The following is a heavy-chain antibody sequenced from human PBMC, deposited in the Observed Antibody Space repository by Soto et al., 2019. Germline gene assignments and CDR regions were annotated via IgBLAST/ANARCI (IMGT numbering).Heavy chain of an antibody. CDR3: ARPLFDYYYGFDP. V-gene: IGHV4-39*01. D-gene: IGHD3-10*01. Sequence: SETLSLTCTVSGGSISSSSYYWGWIRQPPGKGLEWIGSIYYSGSTYYNPSLKSRVTISVDTSKNQFSLKLSSVTAAGTAVYYCARPLFDYYYGFDPWGQGTLVTVSS. J-gene: IGHJ5*02. CDR2: IYYSGST. CDR1: GGSISSSSYY.